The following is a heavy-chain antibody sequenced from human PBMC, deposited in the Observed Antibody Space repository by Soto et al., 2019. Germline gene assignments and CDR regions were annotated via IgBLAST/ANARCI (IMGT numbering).Heavy chain of an antibody. CDR3: AVSSGWLFYYYYYGMDV. V-gene: IGHV1-69*13. J-gene: IGHJ6*02. CDR2: IIPIFGTA. Sequence: GASVKVSCKASGGTFSSYAISWVRQAPGQGLEWRGGIIPIFGTANYAQKFQGRVTITADESTSTAYMELSSLRSEDTAVYYCAVSSGWLFYYYYYGMDVWGQGTPVTVSS. CDR1: GGTFSSYA. D-gene: IGHD6-19*01.